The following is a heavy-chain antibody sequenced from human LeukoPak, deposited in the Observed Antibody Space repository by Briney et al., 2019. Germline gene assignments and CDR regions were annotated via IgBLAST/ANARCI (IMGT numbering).Heavy chain of an antibody. J-gene: IGHJ5*02. V-gene: IGHV1-3*03. D-gene: IGHD3-16*02. CDR3: ARGRITYDYVWGSYRTPGGFDP. CDR2: INAGDGNT. CDR1: GYTFTTYA. Sequence: ASVKVSCKASGYTFTTYAMHWVRQAPGQRLEWMGWINAGDGNTKYSQEFQGRVTITRDTSASTAYMELTSLRSEDMAVYYCARGRITYDYVWGSYRTPGGFDPWGQGTLVTVSS.